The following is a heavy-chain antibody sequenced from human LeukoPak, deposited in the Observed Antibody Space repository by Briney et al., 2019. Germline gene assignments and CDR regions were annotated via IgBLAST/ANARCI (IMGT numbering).Heavy chain of an antibody. CDR3: AKDLRSGSYPYYFDY. CDR2: INKSGGST. Sequence: GGSLRLSCAASGFTFSSYAMSWVRQAPGKGLEWVSIINKSGGSTNYADSVKGRFTISRDNSENTLYLQVNSLRAEDTALYYCAKDLRSGSYPYYFDYWGQGTLVTVSS. CDR1: GFTFSSYA. D-gene: IGHD1-26*01. J-gene: IGHJ4*02. V-gene: IGHV3-23*01.